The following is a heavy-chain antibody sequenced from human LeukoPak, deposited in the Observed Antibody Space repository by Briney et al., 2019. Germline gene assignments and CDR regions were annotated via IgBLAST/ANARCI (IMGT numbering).Heavy chain of an antibody. V-gene: IGHV3-23*01. D-gene: IGHD2-2*01. J-gene: IGHJ4*02. CDR3: ARRKDWCTSSSCHFDY. CDR2: ISGSGGST. Sequence: SGGSLRLSRAASGFIFSSYAMSWVRQAPGKGLEWVSTISGSGGSTYHADSVKGRFTISRDNAKNSLYLQMNSLRAEDTAVYYCARRKDWCTSSSCHFDYWGQGTLVTVSS. CDR1: GFIFSSYA.